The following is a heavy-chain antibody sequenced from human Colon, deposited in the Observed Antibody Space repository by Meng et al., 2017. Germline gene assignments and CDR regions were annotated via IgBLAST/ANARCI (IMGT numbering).Heavy chain of an antibody. V-gene: IGHV3-23*01. CDR1: GFPFSSYA. CDR3: VRDRIRGSGGYCDY. Sequence: GGSLRLSCAASGFPFSSYAVSWVRHAPGRGLEWVSSISGRGGDTYYVDSVKGRFTISRDNSNNTLYLQMNSLRPEDTAVYYCVRDRIRGSGGYCDYWGQGTLVTVSS. D-gene: IGHD1-26*01. J-gene: IGHJ4*02. CDR2: ISGRGGDT.